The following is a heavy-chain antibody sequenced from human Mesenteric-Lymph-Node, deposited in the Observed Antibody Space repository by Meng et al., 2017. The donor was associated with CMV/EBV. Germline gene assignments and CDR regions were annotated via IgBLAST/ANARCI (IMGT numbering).Heavy chain of an antibody. J-gene: IGHJ6*02. CDR2: INEDGSQK. CDR1: GITLSNYW. CDR3: AKDQYSASLGLYYYGMDV. V-gene: IGHV3-7*01. D-gene: IGHD1-26*01. Sequence: GESLKISCEASGITLSNYWMTWVRQAPGKGLEGVATINEDGSQKYYVDSVKGRFTISRDNVKNSLYLQMNSLRAEDTAVYYCAKDQYSASLGLYYYGMDVWGQGTTVTVSS.